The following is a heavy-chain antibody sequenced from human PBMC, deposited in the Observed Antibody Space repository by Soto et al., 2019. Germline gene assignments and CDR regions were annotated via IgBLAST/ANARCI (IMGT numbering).Heavy chain of an antibody. J-gene: IGHJ4*02. D-gene: IGHD5-12*01. Sequence: QVQLVESGGGLVKPGGSLRLSCAASGFTFSDYYMSWIRQAPGKGLEWVSYISSSGNTIYYADSVKGRFTISRDNAKNSLYQKMNRLRAEDTAVYYCARDLAEMATNSFDYWGQGTLVTVSS. V-gene: IGHV3-11*01. CDR1: GFTFSDYY. CDR2: ISSSGNTI. CDR3: ARDLAEMATNSFDY.